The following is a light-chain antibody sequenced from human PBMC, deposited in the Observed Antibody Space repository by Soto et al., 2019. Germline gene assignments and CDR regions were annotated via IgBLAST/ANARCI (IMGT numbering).Light chain of an antibody. CDR3: QHYNSYSEA. Sequence: IVMTQSAYSLSLSLGERATFNCKSSQRLFSNSNNKKYLAWYQQKPGQPPKLLIHWASIRESGVPDRFSGSGSGTEFTLTITSLQPDDFATYYCQHYNSYSEAFGQGTKVDI. J-gene: IGKJ1*01. CDR2: WAS. V-gene: IGKV4-1*01. CDR1: QRLFSNSNNKKY.